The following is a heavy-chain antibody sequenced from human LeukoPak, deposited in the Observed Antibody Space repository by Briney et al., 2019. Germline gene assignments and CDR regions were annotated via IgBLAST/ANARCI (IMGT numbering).Heavy chain of an antibody. CDR2: INHSGST. CDR1: GGSFSGYN. J-gene: IGHJ5*02. Sequence: SETLSLTCAVHGGSFSGYNWSWIRQPPGGGLEWIGEINHSGSTNSTPSLKSRVTISVDTSKNQFSLKLRSVTAADTAVYYCARGIDFRGSFETWGQGTLFTVSS. V-gene: IGHV4-34*01. D-gene: IGHD3-10*01. CDR3: ARGIDFRGSFET.